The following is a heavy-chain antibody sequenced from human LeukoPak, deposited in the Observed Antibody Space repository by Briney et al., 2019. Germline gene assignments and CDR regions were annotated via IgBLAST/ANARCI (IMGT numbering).Heavy chain of an antibody. J-gene: IGHJ4*02. CDR2: VTMNSAR. V-gene: IGHV3-69-1*01. CDR3: ARDEKRYCSSTSCYWPDY. Sequence: GGSLRLSCSASGFSLSDYGMSWVRQAPGKGLEWVSYVTMNSARFYADSVKGRFTISRDNSKNTLYLQMNSLRAEDTAVYYCARDEKRYCSSTSCYWPDYWGQGTLVTVSS. D-gene: IGHD2-2*01. CDR1: GFSLSDYG.